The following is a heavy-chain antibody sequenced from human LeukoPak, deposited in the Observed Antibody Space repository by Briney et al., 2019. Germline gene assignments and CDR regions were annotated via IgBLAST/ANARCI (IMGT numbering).Heavy chain of an antibody. V-gene: IGHV3-21*01. CDR1: GFTFSSYS. Sequence: GGSLRLSCAASGFTFSSYSMNWVRQAPGKGLEWVSSISSSSSYIYYADSVKGRFTISRDNAKNSLYLQMNSLRAEDTAVYYCAREGRSTSCYDPWGQGTLVTVSS. CDR2: ISSSSSYI. D-gene: IGHD2-2*01. J-gene: IGHJ5*02. CDR3: AREGRSTSCYDP.